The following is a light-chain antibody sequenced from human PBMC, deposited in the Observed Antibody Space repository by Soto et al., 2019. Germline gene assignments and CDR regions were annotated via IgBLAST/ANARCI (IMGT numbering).Light chain of an antibody. CDR1: SSDVGAYNF. J-gene: IGLJ2*01. CDR3: SSYTTSNTLV. Sequence: SALPQPASLSGSPGQSITISCTGTSSDVGAYNFVSWYQQHPGKAPKLMIYDVTNRPSGVSSRFSGSKSGNTASLAISGPQAEDEADYYCSSYTTSNTLVFGGGTKVTVL. CDR2: DVT. V-gene: IGLV2-14*03.